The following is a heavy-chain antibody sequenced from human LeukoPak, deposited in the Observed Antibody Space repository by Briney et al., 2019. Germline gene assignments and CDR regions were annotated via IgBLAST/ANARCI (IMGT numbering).Heavy chain of an antibody. CDR2: INHSGST. CDR3: ARSSIAEAHDY. CDR1: GGSFSVYY. J-gene: IGHJ4*02. D-gene: IGHD6-13*01. V-gene: IGHV4-34*01. Sequence: SETLSLTCAVYGGSFSVYYWSWIRQPPGKGLEWIGEINHSGSTNYNPSLKSRVTISVDTSKNQFSLKLSSVTAADTAVYYCARSSIAEAHDYWGQGTLVTVSS.